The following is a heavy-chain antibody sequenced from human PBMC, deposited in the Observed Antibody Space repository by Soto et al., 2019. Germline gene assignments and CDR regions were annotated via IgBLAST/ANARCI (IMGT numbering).Heavy chain of an antibody. V-gene: IGHV3-9*01. J-gene: IGHJ3*02. Sequence: GGSLRLSCGGCGFSFDDYTMHWVRQAPGRGPEWVASLSWNSGFSGYADSVKGRFTISRDNAQSSVHLQMNNLRTEDTALYYCAKGRGTIVVTDAYDIWGQGTMVTVSS. CDR2: LSWNSGFS. CDR1: GFSFDDYT. D-gene: IGHD3-22*01. CDR3: AKGRGTIVVTDAYDI.